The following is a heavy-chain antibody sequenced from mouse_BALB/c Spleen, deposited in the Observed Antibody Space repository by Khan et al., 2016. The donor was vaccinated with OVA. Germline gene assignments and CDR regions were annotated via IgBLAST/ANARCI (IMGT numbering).Heavy chain of an antibody. CDR2: IWGNGNT. Sequence: VQLQESGPGLVAPSQSLSITCTVSGFSLTGYGVNWVRQPPGKGLEWLGMIWGNGNTDYNSALKSRLSISKDNSKSQVFLKMNSLHTDDTARYYCARAYYGYDDYSMDYWGQGTSVTVSS. D-gene: IGHD2-9*01. CDR3: ARAYYGYDDYSMDY. CDR1: GFSLTGYG. J-gene: IGHJ4*01. V-gene: IGHV2-6-7*01.